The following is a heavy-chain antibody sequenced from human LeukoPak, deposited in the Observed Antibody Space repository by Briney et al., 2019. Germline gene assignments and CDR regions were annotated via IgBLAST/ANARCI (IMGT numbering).Heavy chain of an antibody. CDR1: GFTLRIYD. CDR3: AKDYSGYDFDY. CDR2: TRGSGGNT. D-gene: IGHD5-12*01. J-gene: IGHJ4*02. Sequence: AGGSLRLSCAASGFTLRIYDMSWVRQAPGKGLEWVAATRGSGGNTYYAVSVRGRLTISRDHSQNTLYLQMDRLPAEDTALYYCAKDYSGYDFDYGGEGTRVTVS. V-gene: IGHV3-23*01.